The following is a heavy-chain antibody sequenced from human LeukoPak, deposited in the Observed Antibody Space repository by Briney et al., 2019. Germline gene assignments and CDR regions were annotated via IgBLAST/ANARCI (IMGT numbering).Heavy chain of an antibody. Sequence: SETLSLTCAVYGGSFSGYYWSWIRQPPGKGLEWIGEINHSGSTNYNPSLKSRVTISVDTSKNQFSLKLSSVTAADTAVYYCARAGLDRSNYDYWGQGTLVTVSS. CDR3: ARAGLDRSNYDY. CDR1: GGSFSGYY. J-gene: IGHJ4*02. V-gene: IGHV4-34*01. CDR2: INHSGST. D-gene: IGHD4-11*01.